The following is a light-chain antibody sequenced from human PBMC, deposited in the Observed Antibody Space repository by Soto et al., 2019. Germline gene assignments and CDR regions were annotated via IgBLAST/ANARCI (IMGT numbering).Light chain of an antibody. CDR2: EVT. V-gene: IGLV2-14*01. Sequence: QSALTQPASVSGSPGQSITISCTGTISDVGGHGYVSWYQQHPGKAPKLMIYEVTYRPSGVSNRFSGSKSGNTASLTISGLQAEDEADYYCSSYTSSNTFYVFGTGTKLTVL. CDR1: ISDVGGHGY. J-gene: IGLJ1*01. CDR3: SSYTSSNTFYV.